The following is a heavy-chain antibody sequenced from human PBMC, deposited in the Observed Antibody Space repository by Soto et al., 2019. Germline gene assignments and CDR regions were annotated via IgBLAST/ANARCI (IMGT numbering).Heavy chain of an antibody. Sequence: SETLSLTCTVSGGSISSYYWSWIRQPPGKGLEWIGYIYYSGSTNYNPSLKSRVTISVDTSKNQFSLKLSSVTAADTAVYYCRGTGEYYYYMDVWGKGTTVTVSS. J-gene: IGHJ6*03. CDR1: GGSISSYY. D-gene: IGHD3-16*01. V-gene: IGHV4-59*08. CDR3: RGTGEYYYYMDV. CDR2: IYYSGST.